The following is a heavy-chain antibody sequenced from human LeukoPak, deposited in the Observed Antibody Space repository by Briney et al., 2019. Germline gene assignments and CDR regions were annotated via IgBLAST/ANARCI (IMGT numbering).Heavy chain of an antibody. CDR2: ICTSGSS. CDR3: ASGPRGFYSYYGMDV. CDR1: GCSISSYD. J-gene: IGHJ6*02. V-gene: IGHV4-4*07. D-gene: IGHD5-12*01. Sequence: SQSLSLSCTASGCSISSYDWSWVRQPAGKGLEWVGRICTSGSSNYNASLATGVTIFVDTSKNQFSLKLSSVTAADTAVYYCASGPRGFYSYYGMDVWGQGTTVTVSS.